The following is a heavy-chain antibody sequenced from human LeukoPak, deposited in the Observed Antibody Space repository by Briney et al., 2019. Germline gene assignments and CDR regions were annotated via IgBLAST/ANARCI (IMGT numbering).Heavy chain of an antibody. CDR2: ISSSSSYI. V-gene: IGHV3-21*01. CDR1: GFTFSSYS. D-gene: IGHD6-19*01. CDR3: ARDLPSSGWYPPMDV. Sequence: GGSLRLSCAASGFTFSSYSMNWVRQAPGKGLEWVSSISSSSSYIYYADSVKGRFTISRDNAKNSLYLQMNSLRAEDTAVYYCARDLPSSGWYPPMDVWGKGTTVTVSS. J-gene: IGHJ6*03.